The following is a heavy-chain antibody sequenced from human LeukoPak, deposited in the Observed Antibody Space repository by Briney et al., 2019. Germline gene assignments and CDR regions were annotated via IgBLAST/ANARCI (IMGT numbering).Heavy chain of an antibody. V-gene: IGHV4-31*03. D-gene: IGHD6-19*01. J-gene: IGHJ3*02. Sequence: SETLSLTCTVSGGSISSGDYYWTWIRQHPGKGLEWIGYIYYRGSTYYNPSLKSRATISVDTYKNQFSLKLSSVTAADTAVYHCARADYSGGWASGFDIWGHGTVVTVSS. CDR2: IYYRGST. CDR3: ARADYSGGWASGFDI. CDR1: GGSISSGDYY.